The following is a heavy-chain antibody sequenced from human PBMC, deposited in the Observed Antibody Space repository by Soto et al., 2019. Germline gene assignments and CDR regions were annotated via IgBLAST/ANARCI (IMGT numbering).Heavy chain of an antibody. Sequence: QVQLQQWGAGLLKPSETLSLTCAVYGGSFSGYYWSWIRQPPGKGLEWIGDINHSGSTNYNPSLKSRVTISADTSKNQFSQKLSSVTASDTAVYYCARGRETGKTWGDAFDIWGQGTMVTVSS. D-gene: IGHD1-1*01. CDR1: GGSFSGYY. CDR3: ARGRETGKTWGDAFDI. V-gene: IGHV4-34*01. J-gene: IGHJ3*02. CDR2: INHSGST.